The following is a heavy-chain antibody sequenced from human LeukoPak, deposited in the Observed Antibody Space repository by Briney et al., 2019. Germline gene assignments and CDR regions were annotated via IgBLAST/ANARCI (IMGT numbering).Heavy chain of an antibody. V-gene: IGHV1-2*02. CDR1: GYTFTDYY. J-gene: IGHJ4*02. D-gene: IGHD1-26*01. CDR3: AREGPIVGATHLVDY. CDR2: INPNSGGT. Sequence: GASVTVSCTASGYTFTDYYMHWVRQAPGQGLERMGWINPNSGGTNYAQKFQGRVTMTRDTSISTAYMELSRLRSDDTAVYYCAREGPIVGATHLVDYWGQGTLVTVSS.